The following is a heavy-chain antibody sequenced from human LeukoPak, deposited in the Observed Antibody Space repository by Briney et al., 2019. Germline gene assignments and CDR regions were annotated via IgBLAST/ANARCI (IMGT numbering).Heavy chain of an antibody. CDR3: AKRTMSAFDS. CDR2: ISGSGNGT. V-gene: IGHV3-23*01. Sequence: GGSLRLSCTASGFAFRTYAMNWVRQAPGKGLEWLSGISGSGNGTYYADSVKGRFIISRDNSKNMVYLQMNSLTVEDTATYYCAKRTMSAFDSWGQGTLLIVSS. CDR1: GFAFRTYA. J-gene: IGHJ4*02.